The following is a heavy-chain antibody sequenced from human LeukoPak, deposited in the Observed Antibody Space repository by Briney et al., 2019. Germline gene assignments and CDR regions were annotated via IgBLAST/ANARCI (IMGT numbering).Heavy chain of an antibody. CDR2: ISGSGGST. J-gene: IGHJ6*03. CDR1: GFTFSSYG. Sequence: PGGSLILSCAASGFTFSSYGMSWVRQAPGKGLEWVSAISGSGGSTYYADSVKGRFTISRDNSKNTLYLQMNSLRAEDTALYYCARVAAAGYYYYYYMDVWGKGTTVTVSS. CDR3: ARVAAAGYYYYYYMDV. D-gene: IGHD6-13*01. V-gene: IGHV3-23*01.